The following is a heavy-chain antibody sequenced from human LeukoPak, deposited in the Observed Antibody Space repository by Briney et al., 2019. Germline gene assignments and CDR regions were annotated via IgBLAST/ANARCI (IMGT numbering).Heavy chain of an antibody. CDR3: ARTYSGSYYEFDY. J-gene: IGHJ4*02. CDR1: GGTFSSYA. V-gene: IGHV1-69*05. D-gene: IGHD1-26*01. CDR2: IIPIFGTA. Sequence: AASVKVSCKASGGTFSSYAISWVRQAPGQGLEWMGGIIPIFGTANYAQKFQGRVTITTDESTSTAYMELSSLRSEYTAVYYCARTYSGSYYEFDYWGQGTLVTVSS.